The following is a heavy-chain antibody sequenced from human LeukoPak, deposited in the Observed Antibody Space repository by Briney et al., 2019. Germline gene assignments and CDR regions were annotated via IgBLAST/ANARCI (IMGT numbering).Heavy chain of an antibody. CDR2: IWYDGSKG. V-gene: IGHV3-33*01. CDR3: TRDGGSGIDY. Sequence: PGGSLRLSCAVSGFTFSAFGMHWLRQVPGKGLEWVAVIWYDGSKGYYGDSVKGRFTVSRDDSKNMLYLQMNTLRAEDTAVYYCTRDGGSGIDYWGQGTRVTVSS. CDR1: GFTFSAFG. D-gene: IGHD6-25*01. J-gene: IGHJ4*02.